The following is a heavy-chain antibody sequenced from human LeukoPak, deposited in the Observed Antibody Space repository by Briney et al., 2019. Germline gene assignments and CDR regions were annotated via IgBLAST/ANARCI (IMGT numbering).Heavy chain of an antibody. CDR3: AKAWVNSLLL. V-gene: IGHV3-23*01. D-gene: IGHD3-10*01. CDR1: GFTFSSYA. CDR2: ISGGST. J-gene: IGHJ4*02. Sequence: GGSLRLSCAASGFTFSSYAMSWVRQAPGKGLEWVSAISGGSTYYADSVKGRFTISRDNSKNTLYLQMNSLRAEDMAVYYCAKAWVNSLLLWGRGTLVTVSS.